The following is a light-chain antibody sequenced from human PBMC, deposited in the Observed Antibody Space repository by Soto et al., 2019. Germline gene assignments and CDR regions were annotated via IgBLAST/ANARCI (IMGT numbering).Light chain of an antibody. V-gene: IGLV1-40*01. CDR3: QSYDSSLSGWV. Sequence: QSVLTQPPSVSGAPGQRVTISCTGSSSNIGAGYDVHWYQQLPGTAPKLLIYGNTNRPSGVPDRFSGSKSGTSASLAITGLQDEDEADDYCQSYDSSLSGWVFGGGTKVTVL. J-gene: IGLJ3*02. CDR1: SSNIGAGYD. CDR2: GNT.